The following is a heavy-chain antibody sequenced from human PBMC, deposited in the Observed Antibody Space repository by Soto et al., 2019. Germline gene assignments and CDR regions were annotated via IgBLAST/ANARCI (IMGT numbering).Heavy chain of an antibody. CDR2: ISGYNGNT. Sequence: QVQLVQSGSEVKKPGASVKVYCKASGYKFTSYGVSWVRQAPGQGPECMGWISGYNGNTNYAQKFQGRVTLTTDRSTGTAYMELRSLTAGDTAVYYCERHLWPGSGDMLHYGMDVWGQGTTVTVSS. CDR1: GYKFTSYG. D-gene: IGHD3-9*01. V-gene: IGHV1-18*04. J-gene: IGHJ6*02. CDR3: ERHLWPGSGDMLHYGMDV.